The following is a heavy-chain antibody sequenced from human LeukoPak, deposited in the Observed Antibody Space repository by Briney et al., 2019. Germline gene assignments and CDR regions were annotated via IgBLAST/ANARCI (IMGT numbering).Heavy chain of an antibody. D-gene: IGHD3-10*01. CDR2: IYYSGST. V-gene: IGHV4-61*05. Sequence: SETLSLTCTVSGGSISSSSYYWGWIRQPPGKGLEWIGYIYYSGSTNYNPSLKSRVTISVDTSKNQFSLKLSSVTAADTAVYYCARRSYGSGAPPDPDYYYYYYMDVWGKGTTVTVSS. J-gene: IGHJ6*03. CDR1: GGSISSSSYY. CDR3: ARRSYGSGAPPDPDYYYYYYMDV.